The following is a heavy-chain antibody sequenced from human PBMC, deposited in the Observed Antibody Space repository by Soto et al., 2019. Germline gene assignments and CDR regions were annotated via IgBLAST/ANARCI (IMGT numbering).Heavy chain of an antibody. CDR1: GFTFSGSA. CDR3: TSPIGGTLLDNWFDP. Sequence: GGSLRLSCAASGFTFSGSAMHWVRQASGKGLEWVGRIRSKANSYATAYAASVKGRFTISRDDSKNTAYLQMNSLKTEDTAVYYCTSPIGGTLLDNWFDPWGQGTLVTVSS. D-gene: IGHD2-15*01. V-gene: IGHV3-73*01. J-gene: IGHJ5*02. CDR2: IRSKANSYAT.